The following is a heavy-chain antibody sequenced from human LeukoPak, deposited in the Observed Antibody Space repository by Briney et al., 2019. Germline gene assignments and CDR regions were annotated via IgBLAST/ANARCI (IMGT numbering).Heavy chain of an antibody. Sequence: GESLKISCKGSGYKFSSNWIGWVRPMPGKGLEWMGIVYPGDSATRYSPSFQGQVTISADNSITTAYLQWSSLRASDTAMYYCARQHNSGTDALDIWGQGTMVTVSS. CDR2: VYPGDSAT. J-gene: IGHJ3*02. V-gene: IGHV5-51*01. CDR3: ARQHNSGTDALDI. CDR1: GYKFSSNW. D-gene: IGHD6-19*01.